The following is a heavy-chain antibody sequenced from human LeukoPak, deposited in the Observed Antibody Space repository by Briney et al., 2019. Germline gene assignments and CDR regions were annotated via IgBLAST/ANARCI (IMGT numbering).Heavy chain of an antibody. CDR2: IYDTGST. Sequence: SETLSLTCTVSGGSISSYYWSWIRLPPGKGLEWIGYIYDTGSTNYNPSLKSRVTISVDSSKNQLSLKLRSVTAADTAVYYCARTTDYYYYYGMDVWGQGTTVTVSS. J-gene: IGHJ6*02. CDR1: GGSISSYY. CDR3: ARTTDYYYYYGMDV. D-gene: IGHD1-14*01. V-gene: IGHV4-59*01.